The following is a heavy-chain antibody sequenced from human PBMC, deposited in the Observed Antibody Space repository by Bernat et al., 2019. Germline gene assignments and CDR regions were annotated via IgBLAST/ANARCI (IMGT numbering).Heavy chain of an antibody. CDR1: GFTFSSYA. Sequence: EVQLLEAGGGLVQPGGSLRLSCAASGFTFSSYAMTWVRQAPGKGLEWVSVITNSGDNTFSADSVKGRFTISRDNSKNPLSLQMNSLRAEDTAVYYCAKFTTQQWRAFDYWGQGTLVTVSS. CDR2: ITNSGDNT. D-gene: IGHD6-19*01. CDR3: AKFTTQQWRAFDY. V-gene: IGHV3-23*01. J-gene: IGHJ4*02.